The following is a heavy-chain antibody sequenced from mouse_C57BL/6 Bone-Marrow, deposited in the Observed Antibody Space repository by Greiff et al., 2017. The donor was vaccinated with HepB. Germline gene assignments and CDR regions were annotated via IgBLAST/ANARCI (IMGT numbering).Heavy chain of an antibody. Sequence: EVQLQQSGTVLARPGASVKMSCKTSGYTFTSYWMHWVKQRPGQGLEWIGAIYPGNSDTSYNQKFKGKAKLTADTSASTAYMELSTLTNEDSAVYYCTRHYYYGSSPYWYFDVWGTGTTVTVSS. CDR2: IYPGNSDT. V-gene: IGHV1-5*01. CDR1: GYTFTSYW. J-gene: IGHJ1*03. D-gene: IGHD1-1*01. CDR3: TRHYYYGSSPYWYFDV.